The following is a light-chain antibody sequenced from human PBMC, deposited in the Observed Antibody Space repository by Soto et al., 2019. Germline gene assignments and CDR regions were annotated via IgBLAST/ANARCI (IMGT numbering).Light chain of an antibody. CDR2: EVS. J-gene: IGLJ1*01. CDR3: NSYTNTSDLV. CDR1: SADIGSHDY. Sequence: QSVLTQPASVSGSPGQSITISCTGSSADIGSHDYVSWYQQHPGKVPKLIIYEVSKRPSGASDRFSGSKSGNAAYLSISGLQPEDEADYYCNSYTNTSDLVFGNGTKVT. V-gene: IGLV2-14*01.